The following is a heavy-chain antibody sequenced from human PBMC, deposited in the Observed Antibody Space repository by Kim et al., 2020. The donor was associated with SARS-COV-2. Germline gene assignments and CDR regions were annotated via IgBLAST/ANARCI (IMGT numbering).Heavy chain of an antibody. CDR3: AKDLWQWLVEGFDY. J-gene: IGHJ4*02. V-gene: IGHV3-23*01. D-gene: IGHD6-19*01. Sequence: DSGKGRFTIARDNSKTTLYLQMTSLSADDTAVYYCAKDLWQWLVEGFDYWGQGTLVTVSS.